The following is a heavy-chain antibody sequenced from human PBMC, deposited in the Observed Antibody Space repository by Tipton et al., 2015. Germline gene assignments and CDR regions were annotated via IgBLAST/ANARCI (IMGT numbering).Heavy chain of an antibody. D-gene: IGHD3-16*01. CDR1: GDSITSNNHY. Sequence: LRLSCNVSGDSITSNNHYWGWIRQPPGKGLEWVGTIYYSGDTFYNPSLKSRIAVSVDTSKNQFSLRLNSVTAADTAVYYCARERENSYGSFDHWGQGSLVTVSS. CDR3: ARERENSYGSFDH. J-gene: IGHJ4*02. CDR2: IYYSGDT. V-gene: IGHV4-39*02.